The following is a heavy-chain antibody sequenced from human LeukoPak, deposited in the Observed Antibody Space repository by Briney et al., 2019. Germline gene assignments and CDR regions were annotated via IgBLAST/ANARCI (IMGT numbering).Heavy chain of an antibody. J-gene: IGHJ5*02. D-gene: IGHD6-19*01. V-gene: IGHV4-34*01. CDR2: INHSGST. CDR1: GGSFSGYS. CDR3: ASIAVAGQRVKRYNWFDP. Sequence: SGTLSLTCAVYGGSFSGYSWSWIRQPPGKGLEWIGEINHSGSTNYNPSLKSRVTISVDTSKKQYSLKLSSVTAADTAVYYWASIAVAGQRVKRYNWFDPWGQGTLVTVSS.